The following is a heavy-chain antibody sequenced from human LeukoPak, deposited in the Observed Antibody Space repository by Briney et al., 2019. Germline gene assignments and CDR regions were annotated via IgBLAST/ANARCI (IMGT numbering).Heavy chain of an antibody. CDR2: IRYDRSNE. J-gene: IGHJ4*02. D-gene: IGHD3-9*01. CDR3: AKRLNILTGYPYFDY. V-gene: IGHV3-30*02. CDR1: GFTFSSYG. Sequence: GGSLRLSCAASGFTFSSYGMHWVRQAPGKGLEWVAFIRYDRSNEYYADSVKGRFTISRDNSKNRLSLQMNSLRAEDTAVYYCAKRLNILTGYPYFDYWGQGTLVTVSS.